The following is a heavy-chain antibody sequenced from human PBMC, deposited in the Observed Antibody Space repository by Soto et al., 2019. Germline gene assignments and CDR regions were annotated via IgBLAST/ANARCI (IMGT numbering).Heavy chain of an antibody. CDR1: GFKVSSYA. Sequence: GSQRLSCTASGFKVSSYARSWVRQTPGKGLEWVSSISSSSSYIYYADSVKGRFTISRDNAKNSLYLQMNSLRAEDTAVYYCARDLGSSGRYFDYWGQGTLVTVSS. CDR2: ISSSSSYI. D-gene: IGHD6-19*01. V-gene: IGHV3-21*01. J-gene: IGHJ4*02. CDR3: ARDLGSSGRYFDY.